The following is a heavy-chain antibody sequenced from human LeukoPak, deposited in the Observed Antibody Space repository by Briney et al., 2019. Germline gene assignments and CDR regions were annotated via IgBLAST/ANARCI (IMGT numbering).Heavy chain of an antibody. D-gene: IGHD3-3*01. CDR1: GFTFTSSA. Sequence: ASVKVSCKASGFTFTSSAMQWVRQARGQRLEWIGWIVVGSGNTNYAQKFQERVTITRDMSTSTAYMELSSLRSEDTAVYYCAAYYDFWSGYSWFDPWGQGTLVTVSS. CDR3: AAYYDFWSGYSWFDP. CDR2: IVVGSGNT. J-gene: IGHJ5*02. V-gene: IGHV1-58*02.